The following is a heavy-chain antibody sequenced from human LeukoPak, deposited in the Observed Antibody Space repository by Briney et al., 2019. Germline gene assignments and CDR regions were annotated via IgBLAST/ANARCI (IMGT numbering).Heavy chain of an antibody. Sequence: GGSLRLSCAASGFTFSSYSMNWVRQAPGKGLEWVSYISSSSTIYYADSVKGRFTISRDNAKNSLYLQMNSLRAEDTAVYYCAREGNWNHPHDAFDIWGQGTMVTVSS. V-gene: IGHV3-48*01. CDR2: ISSSSTI. CDR1: GFTFSSYS. CDR3: AREGNWNHPHDAFDI. D-gene: IGHD1-14*01. J-gene: IGHJ3*02.